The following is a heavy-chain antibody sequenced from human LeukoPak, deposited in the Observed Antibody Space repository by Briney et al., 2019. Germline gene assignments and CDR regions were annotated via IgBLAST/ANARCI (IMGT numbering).Heavy chain of an antibody. CDR2: IYSGGST. V-gene: IGHV3-53*01. CDR3: ARGGYSSSWYHFDY. D-gene: IGHD6-13*01. Sequence: GGSLRLSCAASGFTVSSNYMSWVRQAPGKGLEWVSVIYSGGSTYYADFVKGRFTISRDNSKNTLYLQMNSLRAEDTAVYYCARGGYSSSWYHFDYWGQGTLVTVSS. CDR1: GFTVSSNY. J-gene: IGHJ4*02.